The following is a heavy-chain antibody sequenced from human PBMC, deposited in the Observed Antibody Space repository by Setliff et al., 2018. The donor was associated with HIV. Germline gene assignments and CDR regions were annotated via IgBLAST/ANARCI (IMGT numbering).Heavy chain of an antibody. CDR1: AFTFSDYW. J-gene: IGHJ6*02. CDR2: IKDDGSEK. CDR3: ARSPQVTIFGIKIKPPGGPDL. V-gene: IGHV3-7*01. Sequence: GGSLRLSCRASAFTFSDYWMTWVRQAPGRGLQWVANIKDDGSEKNYLDSVKGRFTIFRDNARNSLYLQMTSLRAEDSGVYYCARSPQVTIFGIKIKPPGGPDLWGQGTTVTVSS. D-gene: IGHD3-3*01.